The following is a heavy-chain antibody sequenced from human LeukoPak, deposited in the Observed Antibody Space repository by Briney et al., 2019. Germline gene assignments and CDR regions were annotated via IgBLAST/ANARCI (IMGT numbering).Heavy chain of an antibody. V-gene: IGHV4-39*01. CDR1: GGSISSSSYY. Sequence: SETLSLTCTVSGGSISSSSYYWGWIRQPPGKGLEWIGSIYYSGSTYYNPSLKSRVTISVDTSKSQFSLKLSSVTAADTAVYYCARQHYDFWSGYYTCGFDYWGQGTLVTVSS. CDR2: IYYSGST. CDR3: ARQHYDFWSGYYTCGFDY. J-gene: IGHJ4*02. D-gene: IGHD3-3*01.